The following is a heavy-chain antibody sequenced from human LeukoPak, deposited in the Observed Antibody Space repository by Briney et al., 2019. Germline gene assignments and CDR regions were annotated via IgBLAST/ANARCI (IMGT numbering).Heavy chain of an antibody. CDR1: GFTFSSFW. Sequence: PGGSLRLPCAASGFTFSSFWMHWVRQAPGKGLVWVSRISRDGSPTSYADSVKGRFTISRDNSKNTLYLQMNSLRAEDTAVYYCARRAVVTIRYYFDYWGQGTLVTVSS. J-gene: IGHJ4*02. CDR3: ARRAVVTIRYYFDY. V-gene: IGHV3-74*01. D-gene: IGHD4-23*01. CDR2: ISRDGSPT.